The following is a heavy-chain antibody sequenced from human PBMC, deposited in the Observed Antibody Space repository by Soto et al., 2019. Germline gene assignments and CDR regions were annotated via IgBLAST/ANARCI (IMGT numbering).Heavy chain of an antibody. CDR2: MFYSGSS. D-gene: IGHD3-10*01. V-gene: IGHV4-39*01. Sequence: SETLSLTCTVSGGSISDSNDHWGWIRQPPGKGLEWIGSMFYSGSSYYNPSLKSRVTISVDTSKNQFSLKLNSVTAADTAVYYCARQGRRPTYYYYGMDVWGQGTTVTVSS. CDR1: GGSISDSNDH. CDR3: ARQGRRPTYYYYGMDV. J-gene: IGHJ6*02.